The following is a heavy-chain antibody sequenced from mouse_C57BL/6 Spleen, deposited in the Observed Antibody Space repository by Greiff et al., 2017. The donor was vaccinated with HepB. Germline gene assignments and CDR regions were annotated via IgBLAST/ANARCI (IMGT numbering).Heavy chain of an antibody. D-gene: IGHD2-4*01. CDR2: INPYNGGT. CDR1: GYTFTDYY. V-gene: IGHV1-19*01. Sequence: VQLQQSGPVLVKPGASVKMSCKASGYTFTDYYMNWVKQSHGKSLEWIGVINPYNGGTSYNQKFKGKATLTVDKSSSTAYMELNSLTSEDSAVYYCARGDDYSAWFAYWGQGTLVTVSA. CDR3: ARGDDYSAWFAY. J-gene: IGHJ3*01.